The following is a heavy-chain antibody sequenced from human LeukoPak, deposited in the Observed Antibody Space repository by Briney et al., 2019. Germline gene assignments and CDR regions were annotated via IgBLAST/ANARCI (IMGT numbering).Heavy chain of an antibody. V-gene: IGHV3-33*01. J-gene: IGHJ6*02. D-gene: IGHD3-16*01. CDR1: GFDFGSSG. Sequence: GGSLRLSCAASGFDFGSSGMHWVRQAPGKGLEWVGVIWYDGSNEYYGDCVKGRFTISRDNSRNTLSLEMNSLTSEDTAVYYCARSGTGGMDVWGQGTTVTVSS. CDR2: IWYDGSNE. CDR3: ARSGTGGMDV.